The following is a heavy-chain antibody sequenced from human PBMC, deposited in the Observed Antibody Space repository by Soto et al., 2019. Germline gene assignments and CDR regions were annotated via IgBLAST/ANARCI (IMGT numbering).Heavy chain of an antibody. CDR3: ARGQFDYGDFSPDSYYYYYMDV. V-gene: IGHV3-33*01. CDR2: IWYDGSNK. J-gene: IGHJ6*03. Sequence: GGSLRLSCAASGFTFSSYGMHWVRQAPGKGLEWVAVIWYDGSNKYYADSVKGRFTISRDNSKNTLYLQMNSLRAEDTAVYYCARGQFDYGDFSPDSYYYYYMDVWGKGTTVTVSS. D-gene: IGHD4-17*01. CDR1: GFTFSSYG.